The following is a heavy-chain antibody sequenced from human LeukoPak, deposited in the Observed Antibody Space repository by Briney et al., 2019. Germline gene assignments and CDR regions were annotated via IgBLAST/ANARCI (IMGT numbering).Heavy chain of an antibody. Sequence: PGGSLRLSCAASGFTFSNAWMSWVRQAPGKGLEWVGRIKSKTDGGTTDYAAPVKGRFTISRDDSKNTLYLQMNSLRAEDTAIYYCARRGYSNNWSCFGSWGQGTLVTVSS. J-gene: IGHJ4*02. V-gene: IGHV3-15*01. CDR3: ARRGYSNNWSCFGS. D-gene: IGHD6-13*01. CDR1: GFTFSNAW. CDR2: IKSKTDGGTT.